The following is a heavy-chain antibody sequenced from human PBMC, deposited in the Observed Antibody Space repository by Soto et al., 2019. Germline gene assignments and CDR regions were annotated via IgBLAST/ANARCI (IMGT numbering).Heavy chain of an antibody. CDR2: IIPIFGTA. J-gene: IGHJ6*02. V-gene: IGHV1-69*13. D-gene: IGHD5-12*01. CDR1: GGTFSSYA. Sequence: SVKVSCKASGGTFSSYAISWVRQAPGQGLEWMGGIIPIFGTANCAQKFQGRVTITADESTSTAYMELSSLRSEDTAVYYCARGGGSMATINYYYYGMDVWGQGTTVTVSS. CDR3: ARGGGSMATINYYYYGMDV.